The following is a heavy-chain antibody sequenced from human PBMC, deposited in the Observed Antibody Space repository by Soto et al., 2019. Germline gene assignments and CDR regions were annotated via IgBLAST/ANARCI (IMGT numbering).Heavy chain of an antibody. D-gene: IGHD1-26*01. CDR1: GYTFTSYA. V-gene: IGHV1-3*05. Sequence: QVQLVQSGAEEKKPGASVKVSCKASGYTFTSYAMHWVRQAPGQRLEWMGWINAGNGNTKYSQKFQGRVTITRDTSASTAYMELSSLRSEDTAVYYCASSATTADYYYGMDVWGQGPTVTVSS. J-gene: IGHJ6*02. CDR3: ASSATTADYYYGMDV. CDR2: INAGNGNT.